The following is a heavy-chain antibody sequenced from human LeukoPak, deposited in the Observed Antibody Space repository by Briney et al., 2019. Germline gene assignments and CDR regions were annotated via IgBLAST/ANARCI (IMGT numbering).Heavy chain of an antibody. CDR2: IYYSGST. V-gene: IGHV4-39*01. CDR1: GGSISISSYY. D-gene: IGHD3-3*01. Sequence: SQTLSLTCTVSGGSISISSYYWGWIRQPPGKGLEWIGSIYYSGSTYYNPSLKSRVTISVDTSKNQFSLKLSSVTAADTAVYYCARIPPSLFTIFGVVIKKDGMDVWGQGTTVTVSS. J-gene: IGHJ6*02. CDR3: ARIPPSLFTIFGVVIKKDGMDV.